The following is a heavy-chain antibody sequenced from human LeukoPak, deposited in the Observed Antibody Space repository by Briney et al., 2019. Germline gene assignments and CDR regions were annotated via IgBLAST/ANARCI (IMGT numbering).Heavy chain of an antibody. J-gene: IGHJ4*02. CDR2: IRNDGTDK. CDR3: AKDIGIFGVVSYFDY. Sequence: GGSLRLSCAASAFTFSSYGMHWVTEAPGKGLGWVAFIRNDGTDKDYADFVRGWFTISRDNSKNTLYLQMNSLRAEDTAVYYWAKDIGIFGVVSYFDYWGQGSLVTVSP. D-gene: IGHD3-3*01. V-gene: IGHV3-30*02. CDR1: AFTFSSYG.